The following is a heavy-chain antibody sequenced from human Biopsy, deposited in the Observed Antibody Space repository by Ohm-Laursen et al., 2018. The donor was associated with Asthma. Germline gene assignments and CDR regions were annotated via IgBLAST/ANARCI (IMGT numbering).Heavy chain of an antibody. D-gene: IGHD5-24*01. CDR2: IKHDGSEK. J-gene: IGHJ4*02. CDR3: ARDMNRDGWYFDY. CDR1: GFTFGDYC. Sequence: SLRLSCTAFGFTFGDYCMSWVRQVPGQGLEWVANIKHDGSEKNHVDSLKGRFTISRDNSKNTLYLQMNSLRGDDTAVYYCARDMNRDGWYFDYWGQGTLVTVSS. V-gene: IGHV3-7*01.